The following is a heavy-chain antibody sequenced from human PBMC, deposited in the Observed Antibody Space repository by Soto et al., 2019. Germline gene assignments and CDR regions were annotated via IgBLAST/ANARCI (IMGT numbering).Heavy chain of an antibody. D-gene: IGHD1-7*01. J-gene: IGHJ3*02. CDR3: ARGGGTGTITLDAFNI. V-gene: IGHV4-38-2*01. CDR2: IYHSGSS. Sequence: PAETLSLTCAFSGYSLSRAYYLGLIRPPPLKGLEWIGSIYHSGSSYYGPSLKRRVTISVDTSKNQCSLKLSSVTAADTAVYYCARGGGTGTITLDAFNIWRRGKMVT. CDR1: GYSLSRAYY.